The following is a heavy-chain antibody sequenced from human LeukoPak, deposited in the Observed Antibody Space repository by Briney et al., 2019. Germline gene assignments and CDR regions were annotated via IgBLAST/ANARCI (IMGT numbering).Heavy chain of an antibody. V-gene: IGHV1-8*01. CDR1: GYTFTSYD. Sequence: GASVKVSCKASGYTFTSYDINWVRQATGQGLEWMGWMNPNSGNTGYAQKFRGRVTMTRNTSISTAYMELSSLRSEDTAVYYCARDFPYYDILTGYRNYYYGMDVWGQGTTVTVSS. J-gene: IGHJ6*02. CDR3: ARDFPYYDILTGYRNYYYGMDV. D-gene: IGHD3-9*01. CDR2: MNPNSGNT.